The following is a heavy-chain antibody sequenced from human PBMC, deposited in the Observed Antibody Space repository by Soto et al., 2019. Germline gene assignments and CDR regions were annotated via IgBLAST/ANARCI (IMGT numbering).Heavy chain of an antibody. CDR3: ARDLLLGYCISTSCPPGLQTYYYYYGMDV. CDR1: GASISNGYYS. CDR2: INHSGST. Sequence: PSETLSLTCTVSGASISNGYYSWSWIRQPPGKGLEWIGEINHSGSTNYNPSLKSRVTISVDTSKNQFSLKLSSVTAADTAVYYCARDLLLGYCISTSCPPGLQTYYYYYGMDVWGQGTTVTVSS. J-gene: IGHJ6*02. D-gene: IGHD2-2*01. V-gene: IGHV4-39*07.